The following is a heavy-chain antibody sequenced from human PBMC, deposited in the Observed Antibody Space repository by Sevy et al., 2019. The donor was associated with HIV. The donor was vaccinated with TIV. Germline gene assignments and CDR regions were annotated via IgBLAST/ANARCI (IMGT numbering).Heavy chain of an antibody. CDR1: GVNFTNAW. V-gene: IGHV3-15*01. J-gene: IGHJ5*02. CDR2: IKDKAQGETR. CDR3: ATGNFEWLRA. D-gene: IGHD3-9*01. Sequence: GGSLRLSCVVSGVNFTNAWVTWVRQAPGKGLEWVGRIKDKAQGETRDFAPTVEGRFSLSGHDSTNTVCLQMNGLKTDDTAVYYCATGNFEWLRAWGRGTLVTVSS.